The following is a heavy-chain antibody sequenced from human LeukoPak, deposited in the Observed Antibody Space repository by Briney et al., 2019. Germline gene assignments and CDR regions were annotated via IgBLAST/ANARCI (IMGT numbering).Heavy chain of an antibody. CDR2: INPNSGGT. V-gene: IGHV1-2*06. J-gene: IGHJ4*02. CDR1: GYIFTGYY. D-gene: IGHD6-13*01. CDR3: ARGLGTSPSPVDY. Sequence: ASVKVSCKASGYIFTGYYMHWVRQAPGQGLEWMGRINPNSGGTNYAQKFQGRVTMTRDTSISTAYMELSRLRSDDTAVYYCARGLGTSPSPVDYWGQGTLVTVSS.